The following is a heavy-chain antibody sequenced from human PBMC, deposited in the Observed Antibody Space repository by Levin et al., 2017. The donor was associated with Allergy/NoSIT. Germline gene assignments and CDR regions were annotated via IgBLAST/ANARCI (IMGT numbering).Heavy chain of an antibody. V-gene: IGHV3-48*01. CDR2: ISSSSSTI. Sequence: HGESLKISCAASGFTFSSYGMNWVRQAPGKGLEWVSYISSSSSTISYADSVKGRFTISRDNAKNSLFLQMNSLRAEDMAVYYCARGGAARPDYWGQGTMVTVSS. D-gene: IGHD6-6*01. CDR1: GFTFSSYG. J-gene: IGHJ4*02. CDR3: ARGGAARPDY.